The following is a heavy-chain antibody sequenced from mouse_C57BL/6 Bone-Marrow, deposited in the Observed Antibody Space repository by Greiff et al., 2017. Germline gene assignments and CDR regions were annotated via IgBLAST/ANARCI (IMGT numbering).Heavy chain of an antibody. CDR2: IRLKSDNYAT. CDR1: GFTFSNYW. D-gene: IGHD2-1*01. V-gene: IGHV6-3*01. Sequence: EVKLEESGGGLVQPGGSMKLSCVASGFTFSNYWMNWVRQSPEKGLEWVAQIRLKSDNYATHYAESVKGRFTISRDDSKSSVYLQMNNLRAEDTGIYYCTGRGNYLRYYYARDYWGQGTSVTVSS. J-gene: IGHJ4*01. CDR3: TGRGNYLRYYYARDY.